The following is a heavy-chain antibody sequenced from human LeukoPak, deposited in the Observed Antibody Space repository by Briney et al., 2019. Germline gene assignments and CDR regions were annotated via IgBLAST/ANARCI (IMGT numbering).Heavy chain of an antibody. CDR3: ARAASYSSSSPLDY. D-gene: IGHD6-6*01. Sequence: PSETLSLTCTVSGGSISSYYWSWIRQPPGKGLEWIGYIYYSGSTNYNPSLKSRVTISVDTSKNQFSLKLSSVTAADTAVYYCARAASYSSSSPLDYWGQGTLVTVSS. CDR2: IYYSGST. V-gene: IGHV4-59*08. J-gene: IGHJ4*02. CDR1: GGSISSYY.